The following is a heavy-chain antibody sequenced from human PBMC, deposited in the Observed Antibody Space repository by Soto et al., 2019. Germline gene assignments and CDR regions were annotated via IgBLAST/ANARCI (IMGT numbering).Heavy chain of an antibody. CDR2: INHSGST. V-gene: IGHV4-34*01. J-gene: IGHJ4*02. CDR1: GGSFGGYY. D-gene: IGHD3-10*01. Sequence: QVQLQQWGAGLLKPSETLSLTCAVYGGSFGGYYWSWIRQPPGKGLEWIGEINHSGSTNYNPSLKSRVTISVDTSKNQFSVKLSSVTAADTAVYYCARAFTMDHDYWGQGTLVTVSS. CDR3: ARAFTMDHDY.